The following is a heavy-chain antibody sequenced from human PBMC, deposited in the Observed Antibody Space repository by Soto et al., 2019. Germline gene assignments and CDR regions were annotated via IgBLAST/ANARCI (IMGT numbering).Heavy chain of an antibody. Sequence: QITLKESGPTLVKPTQTLTLTCTFSGFSFSTSGVGVGWIRQPPGKALEWLALLYWDDDKRYRPSLKSRLTITKDTSKNQVVLRMPNMDPVDTATYYCESVSVRVLFDHWGQGSLVTVSS. CDR2: LYWDDDK. CDR1: GFSFSTSGVG. D-gene: IGHD2-8*01. J-gene: IGHJ4*02. V-gene: IGHV2-5*02. CDR3: ESVSVRVLFDH.